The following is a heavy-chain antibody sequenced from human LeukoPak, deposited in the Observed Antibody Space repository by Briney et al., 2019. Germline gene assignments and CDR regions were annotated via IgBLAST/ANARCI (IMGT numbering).Heavy chain of an antibody. J-gene: IGHJ4*02. Sequence: ASVKVSCKASGYTFTGYYMHWVRQAPGQGLEWMGWINPNSGNTGYAQKFQGRVTMTRNTSISTAYMELSSLRSEDTAVYYCARGWVPYSGYDIDYWGQGTLVTVSS. CDR1: GYTFTGYY. CDR2: INPNSGNT. V-gene: IGHV1-8*02. D-gene: IGHD5-12*01. CDR3: ARGWVPYSGYDIDY.